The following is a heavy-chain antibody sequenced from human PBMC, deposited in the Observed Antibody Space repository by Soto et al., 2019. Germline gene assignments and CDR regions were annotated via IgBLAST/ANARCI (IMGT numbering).Heavy chain of an antibody. D-gene: IGHD2-2*01. V-gene: IGHV3-23*01. CDR3: AKGGRDCDSTSCYDWYFDL. Sequence: EVQLLESGGGLVQPGGSLRLSCAASGFTFSSYAMSWVRQAPGKGLEWVSSIGAGGAYTYYADSVTGRFTISRDNSKNTLYLEMHSLRGEDTAVYYCAKGGRDCDSTSCYDWYFDLWGRGTLITVSS. CDR2: IGAGGAYT. J-gene: IGHJ2*01. CDR1: GFTFSSYA.